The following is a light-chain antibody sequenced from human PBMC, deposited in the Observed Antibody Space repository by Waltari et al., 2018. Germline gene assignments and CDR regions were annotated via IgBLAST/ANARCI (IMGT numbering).Light chain of an antibody. Sequence: EIVMTQSPATLSLSPGERATLSGRASQSVSSNLAWYQQKPGQAPRLLIYGASTRASAIPARFSGSGSGTEFTLSISSLQSEDFAVYYCQQYNNWPQTFGQGTKVDIK. CDR1: QSVSSN. J-gene: IGKJ1*01. CDR3: QQYNNWPQT. V-gene: IGKV3-15*01. CDR2: GAS.